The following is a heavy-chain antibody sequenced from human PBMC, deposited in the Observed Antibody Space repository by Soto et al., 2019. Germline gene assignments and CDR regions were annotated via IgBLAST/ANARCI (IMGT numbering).Heavy chain of an antibody. CDR2: IPPGDTCR. CDR3: ARDHNWAFDY. Sequence: EVRLLESGGGFVQPGGSLRLSCVASGFTFSLYTMMWVRQAPGKGPEWLSYIPPGDTCRHFADSVKGRFTVSRDNAKNSLFLQMNSLTDEEAAVYYCARDHNWAFDYWGQGILVTVSS. D-gene: IGHD1-20*01. V-gene: IGHV3-48*02. J-gene: IGHJ4*02. CDR1: GFTFSLYT.